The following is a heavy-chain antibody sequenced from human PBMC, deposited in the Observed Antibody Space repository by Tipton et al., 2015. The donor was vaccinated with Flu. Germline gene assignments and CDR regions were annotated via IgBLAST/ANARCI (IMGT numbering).Heavy chain of an antibody. CDR1: GFRISDNY. J-gene: IGHJ4*02. CDR2: IYTDGTA. Sequence: GSLRLSCAISGFRISDNYVSWVRQAPGKGLEWVSLIYTDGTAYYADSVKGRSIISRDVSQNRLYLQMTTLRVEDTALYYCAKDYVAGDDIWDFDYWGQGTLATVSP. CDR3: AKDYVAGDDIWDFDY. D-gene: IGHD3-16*01. V-gene: IGHV3-53*01.